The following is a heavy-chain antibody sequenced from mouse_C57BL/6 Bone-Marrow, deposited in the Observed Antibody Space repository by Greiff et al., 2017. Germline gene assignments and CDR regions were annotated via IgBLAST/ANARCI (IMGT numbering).Heavy chain of an antibody. CDR2: IHPNSGST. CDR3: ARNYDYAVYAMDY. J-gene: IGHJ4*01. D-gene: IGHD2-4*01. V-gene: IGHV1-64*01. CDR1: GYTFTSYW. Sequence: QVQLQQPGAELVKPGASVKLSCKASGYTFTSYWMHWVKQRPGQGLEWIGMIHPNSGSTNYNEKFKSKATLTVDKSSSTAYMQLSSLTSEDSAVYYCARNYDYAVYAMDYWGQGTSVIVSS.